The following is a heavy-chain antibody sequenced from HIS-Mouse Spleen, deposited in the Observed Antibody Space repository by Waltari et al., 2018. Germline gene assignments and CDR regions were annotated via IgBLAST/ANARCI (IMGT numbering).Heavy chain of an antibody. V-gene: IGHV3-30*07. J-gene: IGHJ3*02. D-gene: IGHD5-12*01. Sequence: AEYMGGRFTISRDNSKNTLYLQMNSLRAEDTAVYYCAKDLARKDSGYDAFDIWGQGTMVTVSS. CDR3: AKDLARKDSGYDAFDI.